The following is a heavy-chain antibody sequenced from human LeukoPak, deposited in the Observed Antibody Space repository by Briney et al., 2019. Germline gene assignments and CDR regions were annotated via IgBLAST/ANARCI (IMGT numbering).Heavy chain of an antibody. CDR3: ARGRTLFDY. V-gene: IGHV3-7*01. D-gene: IGHD1-14*01. Sequence: GGSLRLSCAASGFSFTTYWMSWVRQAPGTGLEWVANIKQDGSEKYYVDSVKGRFTISRDNAKNSLYLQMNSLRAEDTAVYYCARGRTLFDYWGQGTLVTVSS. CDR2: IKQDGSEK. J-gene: IGHJ4*02. CDR1: GFSFTTYW.